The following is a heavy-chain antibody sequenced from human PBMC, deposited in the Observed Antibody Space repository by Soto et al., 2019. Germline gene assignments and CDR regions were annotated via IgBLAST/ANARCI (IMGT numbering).Heavy chain of an antibody. CDR3: AKGADCTNGVCSTWRYYYYGMDV. Sequence: QVQLVESGGGVVQPGRSLRLSCAASGFTFSSYGMHWVRQAPGKGLEWVAVISYDGSNKYYADSVKGRFTISRDNSKNTLYLQRNSLRAEDTAVYYCAKGADCTNGVCSTWRYYYYGMDVWGQGTTVTVSS. CDR1: GFTFSSYG. D-gene: IGHD2-8*01. J-gene: IGHJ6*02. CDR2: ISYDGSNK. V-gene: IGHV3-30*18.